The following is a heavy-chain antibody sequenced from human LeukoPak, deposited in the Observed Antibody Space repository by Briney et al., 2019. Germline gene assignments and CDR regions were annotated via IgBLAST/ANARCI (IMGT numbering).Heavy chain of an antibody. V-gene: IGHV1-69*13. Sequence: SVKVSCKGSGGTFSSYAISWVRQAPGQGLEWMGGIIPVFGTANYAQKFQGRVTITADESTSTAYMELSSLRSEDTAVYYCARVVGEGFIAAADYYFDYWGQGTLVTVSS. CDR3: ARVVGEGFIAAADYYFDY. J-gene: IGHJ4*02. D-gene: IGHD6-25*01. CDR2: IIPVFGTA. CDR1: GGTFSSYA.